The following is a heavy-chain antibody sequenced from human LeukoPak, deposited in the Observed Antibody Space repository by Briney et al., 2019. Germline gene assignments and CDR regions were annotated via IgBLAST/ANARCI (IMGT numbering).Heavy chain of an antibody. CDR3: ARVVDSSSWYPSYYFDY. CDR2: TYYRSKWYN. D-gene: IGHD6-13*01. V-gene: IGHV6-1*01. CDR1: GDSVSSNSAA. Sequence: SQTLSLTCAISGDSVSSNSAAWNWIRQSPSRGLEWQGRTYYRSKWYNDYAVSVKSRITINPDTSKNQFSLQLNSVTPEDTAVYYCARVVDSSSWYPSYYFDYWGQGTLVTVSS. J-gene: IGHJ4*02.